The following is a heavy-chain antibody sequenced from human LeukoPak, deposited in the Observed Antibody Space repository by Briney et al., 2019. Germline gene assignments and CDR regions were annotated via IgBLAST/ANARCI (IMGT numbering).Heavy chain of an antibody. D-gene: IGHD3-22*01. CDR1: GFTFSSFS. CDR2: LSTSGAAT. J-gene: IGHJ4*02. CDR3: ARAPGDSRVY. V-gene: IGHV3-23*01. Sequence: GGSLRLSCAASGFTFSSFSMNWVRQAPGKGLEWVSTLSTSGAATYYADSVKGRFTISRDNSQNTLYLQMNSLRAEDTAVYYCARAPGDSRVYWGQGTLVTVSS.